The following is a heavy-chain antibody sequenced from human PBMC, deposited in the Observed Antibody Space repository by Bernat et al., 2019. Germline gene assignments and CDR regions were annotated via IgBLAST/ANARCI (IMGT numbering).Heavy chain of an antibody. CDR2: IIPILGIA. D-gene: IGHD4-17*01. J-gene: IGHJ4*02. Sequence: QVQLVQSGAEVKKPGSSVKVSCKASGGTFSSYTISWVRQAPGQGLEWMGRIIPILGIANYAQKFQGRVTITADKSTSTAYMELSSLRPEDTAVYYCARALDDDGDYRRLDYWGQGTMVTVSS. CDR3: ARALDDDGDYRRLDY. V-gene: IGHV1-69*02. CDR1: GGTFSSYT.